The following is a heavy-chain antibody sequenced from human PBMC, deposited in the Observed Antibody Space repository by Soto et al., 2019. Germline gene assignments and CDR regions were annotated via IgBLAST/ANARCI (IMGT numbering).Heavy chain of an antibody. CDR1: QFTFSYYA. CDR3: AKGRPKFEL. D-gene: IGHD6-6*01. J-gene: IGHJ2*01. CDR2: ISGAGGST. Sequence: EVQLLDSGGGLVQPGGSLRLSCAASQFTFSYYAMGWVRQAPGKGLEWVSLISGAGGSTNYADSVKGRFAISRDNSENTLYLQMNSLSAEDTAVYYCAKGRPKFELWGRGTLVIVSS. V-gene: IGHV3-23*01.